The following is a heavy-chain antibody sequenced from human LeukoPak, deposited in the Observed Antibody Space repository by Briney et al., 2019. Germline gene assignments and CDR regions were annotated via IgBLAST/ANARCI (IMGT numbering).Heavy chain of an antibody. D-gene: IGHD4-23*01. CDR3: ARDLVTVARKWFDP. CDR2: IYVTGST. CDR1: GDSISSYY. Sequence: PSETLSLTCNVSGDSISSYYWGWIRQPAGKGLEWIGRIYVTGSTNYNPSLKSRVTMSIDTSKNQFSLKLNSVTAADTAVYYCARDLVTVARKWFDPWGQGILVTVSS. J-gene: IGHJ5*02. V-gene: IGHV4-4*07.